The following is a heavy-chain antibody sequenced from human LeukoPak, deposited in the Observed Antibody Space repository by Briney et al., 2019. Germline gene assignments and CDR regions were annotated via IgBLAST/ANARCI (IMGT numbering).Heavy chain of an antibody. Sequence: GGSLRLSCAASGFTFSSYSMIWVRQASGKGLEWDSSISSSSSYIYYADSVKGRFTISRDNAKNSLYLQMNSLRAEDTAVYYCAELGITIIGGVWGKGTTVTISS. D-gene: IGHD3-10*02. CDR3: AELGITIIGGV. CDR2: ISSSSSYI. J-gene: IGHJ6*04. V-gene: IGHV3-21*01. CDR1: GFTFSSYS.